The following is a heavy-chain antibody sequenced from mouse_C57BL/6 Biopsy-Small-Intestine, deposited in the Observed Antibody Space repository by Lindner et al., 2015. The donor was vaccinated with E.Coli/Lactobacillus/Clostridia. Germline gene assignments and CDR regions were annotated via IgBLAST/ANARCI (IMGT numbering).Heavy chain of an antibody. V-gene: IGHV1-31*01. CDR3: ARSVDNSGYVEY. Sequence: VQLQESGPELVKPGASVKISCKASAYSFTVYYIHWVKQSHGDILDWIGYISPYTGVSSYNQKFRGKATLTVDKSSSTAYMELRSLTSEDSAVYYCARSVDNSGYVEYWGQGTLVTVSA. CDR1: AYSFTVYY. J-gene: IGHJ3*01. CDR2: ISPYTGVS. D-gene: IGHD3-2*02.